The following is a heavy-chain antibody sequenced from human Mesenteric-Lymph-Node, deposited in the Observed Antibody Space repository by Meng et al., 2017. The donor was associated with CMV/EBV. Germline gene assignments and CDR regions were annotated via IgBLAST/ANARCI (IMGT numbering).Heavy chain of an antibody. D-gene: IGHD3-10*01. CDR1: GFTFSSYA. J-gene: IGHJ6*02. CDR3: AKEEFFYYAMDV. Sequence: GGSLRLSCAASGFTFSSYAMNWVRQAPGKGLEWVSVDYTGGTTYYADSVKGRFTVSRDNSENTLYLQMNSLTTEDTAVYYCAKEEFFYYAMDVWGQGTTVTVSS. V-gene: IGHV3-66*02. CDR2: DYTGGTT.